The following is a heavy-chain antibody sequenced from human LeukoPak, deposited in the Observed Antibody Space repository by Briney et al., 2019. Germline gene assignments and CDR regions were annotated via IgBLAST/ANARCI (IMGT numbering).Heavy chain of an antibody. V-gene: IGHV4-59*04. Sequence: SETLSLTCTVSGGSISTYYWSWIRQPPGKGLEWIGNIYYSGYTYYNPSLKSRVTISVDTSKNQFSLNLSSVTAADTAVYYCARLYYDSSGYYRGGYYFDYWGQGTLVTVSS. CDR3: ARLYYDSSGYYRGGYYFDY. D-gene: IGHD3-22*01. J-gene: IGHJ4*02. CDR1: GGSISTYY. CDR2: IYYSGYT.